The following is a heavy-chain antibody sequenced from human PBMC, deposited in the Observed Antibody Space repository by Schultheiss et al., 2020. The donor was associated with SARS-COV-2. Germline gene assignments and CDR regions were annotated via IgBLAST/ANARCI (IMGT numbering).Heavy chain of an antibody. J-gene: IGHJ4*02. CDR2: IYTSGST. D-gene: IGHD2-2*02. CDR3: ARHRYCSSTSCYTGGWEPYYFDY. V-gene: IGHV4-61*02. CDR1: GGSISSSSYY. Sequence: SETLSLTCTVSGGSISSSSYYWSWIRQPPGKGLEWIGRIYTSGSTNYNPSLKSRVTISVDTSKNQFSLKLSSVTAADTAVYYCARHRYCSSTSCYTGGWEPYYFDYWGQGTLVTVSS.